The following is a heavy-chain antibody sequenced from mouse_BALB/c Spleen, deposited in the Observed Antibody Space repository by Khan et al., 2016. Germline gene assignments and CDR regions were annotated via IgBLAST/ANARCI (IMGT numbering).Heavy chain of an antibody. J-gene: IGHJ4*01. D-gene: IGHD1-2*01. V-gene: IGHV3-2*02. CDR3: ASTPTAYDAMDY. Sequence: EVQLQESGPGLVKPSQSLSLTCTVTGYSITSDYAWNWIRQFPGNKLEWMGYISYSGSTRYYPSLKSRISITRDTSKNQFFLQLNSVTTEDTATYSCASTPTAYDAMDYWGQGTSVTVSS. CDR2: ISYSGST. CDR1: GYSITSDYA.